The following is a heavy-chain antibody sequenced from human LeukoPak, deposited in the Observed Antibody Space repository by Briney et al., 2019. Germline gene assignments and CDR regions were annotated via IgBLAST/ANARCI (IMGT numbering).Heavy chain of an antibody. CDR1: GGSISSYY. J-gene: IGHJ5*02. CDR2: IYYSGST. V-gene: IGHV4-59*12. CDR3: ARSTLHNWNYKWFDP. D-gene: IGHD1-7*01. Sequence: SETLSLTCTVSGGSISSYYWSWIRQPPGKGLEWIGYIYYSGSTNYNPSLKSRVTISVDTSNNQFSLKLSSVTAADTAVYYCARSTLHNWNYKWFDPWGQGTLVTVSS.